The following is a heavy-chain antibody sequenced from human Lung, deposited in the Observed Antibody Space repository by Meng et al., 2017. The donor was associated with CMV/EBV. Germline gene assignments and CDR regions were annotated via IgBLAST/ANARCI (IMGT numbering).Heavy chain of an antibody. V-gene: IGHV1-2*02. Sequence: ASVKVSCKASGYTFTGYFIHWVRQAPGQGLEWMGWINPKSGGTNFAQRFPGRVTMTRDTSISTVYMELRSLRSDDTAVYYCARALHVEYIDSSGYHDHWGQGTLVXVSS. CDR3: ARALHVEYIDSSGYHDH. CDR2: INPKSGGT. CDR1: GYTFTGYF. J-gene: IGHJ4*02. D-gene: IGHD3-22*01.